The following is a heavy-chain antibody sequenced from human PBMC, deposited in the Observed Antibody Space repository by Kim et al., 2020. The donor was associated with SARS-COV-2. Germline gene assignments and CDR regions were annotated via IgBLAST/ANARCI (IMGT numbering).Heavy chain of an antibody. Sequence: GGSLRLSCAASGFTFSSYSMNWVRQAPGKGLEWVSSISSSSSYIYYADSVKGRFTISRDNAKNSLYLQMNSLRAEDTAVYYCARVLTRWLGFGELRGIDYWGQGTLVTVSS. CDR1: GFTFSSYS. V-gene: IGHV3-21*01. CDR2: ISSSSSYI. CDR3: ARVLTRWLGFGELRGIDY. J-gene: IGHJ4*02. D-gene: IGHD3-10*01.